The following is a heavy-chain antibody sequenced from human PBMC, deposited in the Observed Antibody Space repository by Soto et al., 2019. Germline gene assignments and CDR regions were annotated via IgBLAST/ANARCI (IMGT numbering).Heavy chain of an antibody. Sequence: PGGSLRLSCVASGFTFGSCGMNWVRQAPGKGLEWVAGVSPHGANTYYADSVRGRFIISRDNSKNTLYLQMNSLRAEDTAVYYCAKDPRRGGDWNDAFDIWGQGTMVTVSS. J-gene: IGHJ3*02. V-gene: IGHV3-23*01. CDR3: AKDPRRGGDWNDAFDI. D-gene: IGHD2-21*02. CDR1: GFTFGSCG. CDR2: VSPHGANT.